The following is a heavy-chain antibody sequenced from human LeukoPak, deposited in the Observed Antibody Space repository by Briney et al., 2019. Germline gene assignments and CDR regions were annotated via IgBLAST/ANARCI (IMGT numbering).Heavy chain of an antibody. J-gene: IGHJ4*02. CDR2: IYYSGST. CDR1: GVSISNGDHY. Sequence: SETLSLTCTVSGVSISNGDHYWSWIRQHPGKGLEWIGHIYYSGSTYYNPSLKSRGIISVETSKNQFSLKLSSVTAADTAVYYCAKGPTSVAAYYFDNWGQGNPVTVSS. D-gene: IGHD6-19*01. CDR3: AKGPTSVAAYYFDN. V-gene: IGHV4-31*03.